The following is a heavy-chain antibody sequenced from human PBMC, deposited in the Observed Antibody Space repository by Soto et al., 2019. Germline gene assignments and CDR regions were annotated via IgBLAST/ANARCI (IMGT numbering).Heavy chain of an antibody. V-gene: IGHV4-39*01. CDR3: ASVWYYDILTGYFFDY. CDR2: IYYSGST. D-gene: IGHD3-9*01. CDR1: GGSISSSSYY. Sequence: SETLSLTCTVSGGSISSSSYYWGWIRQPPGKGLEWIGSIYYSGSTYYNPSLKSRVTISVDTSKNQFSLKLSSVTAADAAVYYCASVWYYDILTGYFFDYWGQGTLVTVSS. J-gene: IGHJ4*02.